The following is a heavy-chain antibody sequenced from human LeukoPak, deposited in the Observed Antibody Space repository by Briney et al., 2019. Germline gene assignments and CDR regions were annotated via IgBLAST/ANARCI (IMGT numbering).Heavy chain of an antibody. D-gene: IGHD1-26*01. CDR1: GGSISSYY. CDR2: IYYSGST. J-gene: IGHJ4*02. Sequence: SETLSLTCTVSGGSISSYYWSWIRQPPGKGLEWIGYIYYSGSTNYNPSLKSRVTISVDTSKNQFSLKLSSVTAADTAVYYCARASGSYFDYWGQGTLVTVSS. CDR3: ARASGSYFDY. V-gene: IGHV4-59*01.